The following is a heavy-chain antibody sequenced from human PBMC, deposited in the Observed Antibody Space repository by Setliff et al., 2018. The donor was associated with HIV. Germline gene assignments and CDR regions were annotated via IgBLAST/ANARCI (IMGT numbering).Heavy chain of an antibody. J-gene: IGHJ4*02. CDR3: AREQWLRYFDD. Sequence: NPSETQSLTCTVSGGSVRGDPYYWSWIRKSAGKGLEWIGRIYATGGTNYNPSLKSRVTISLATSTNQFSLRLTSVTAADTAVYYCAREQWLRYFDDWGQGALVTVSS. D-gene: IGHD5-12*01. V-gene: IGHV4-61*02. CDR2: IYATGGT. CDR1: GGSVRGDPYY.